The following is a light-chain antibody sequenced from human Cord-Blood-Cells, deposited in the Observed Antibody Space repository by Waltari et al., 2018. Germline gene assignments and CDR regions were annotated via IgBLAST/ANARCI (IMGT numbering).Light chain of an antibody. CDR3: CSYAGSSTNYV. CDR1: SSDVWSYNL. CDR2: EGS. Sequence: QSALTQPASVSGSPGQSITISCTGTSSDVWSYNLVSWYQQHPGKAPKLMIYEGSKRPSGVSNRFSGSKSGNTASLTISGLQAEDEADYYCCSYAGSSTNYVFGTGTKVTVL. J-gene: IGLJ1*01. V-gene: IGLV2-23*01.